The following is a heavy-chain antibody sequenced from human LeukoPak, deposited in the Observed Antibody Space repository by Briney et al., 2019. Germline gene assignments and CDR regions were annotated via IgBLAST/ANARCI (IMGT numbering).Heavy chain of an antibody. V-gene: IGHV5-51*01. CDR3: ATYCSSTSCSRANWFDP. CDR1: GYSFTSYW. J-gene: IGHJ5*02. D-gene: IGHD2-2*01. Sequence: GESLKISCKGSGYSFTSYWIGWVRQMPGKGLEWMGIIYPGDSDTRYSPSFQGQGTISADKSISTAYLQWSSLKASDTAMYYCATYCSSTSCSRANWFDPWGQGTLVTVSS. CDR2: IYPGDSDT.